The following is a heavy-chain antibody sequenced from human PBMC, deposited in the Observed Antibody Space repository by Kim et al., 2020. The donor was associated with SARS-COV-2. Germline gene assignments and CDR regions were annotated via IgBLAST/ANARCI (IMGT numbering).Heavy chain of an antibody. CDR1: GGSFSGYY. J-gene: IGHJ6*03. CDR2: INHSGST. Sequence: SETLSLTCAVYGGSFSGYYWSWIRQPPGKGLEWIGEINHSGSTNYNPSLKSRVTISVDTSKNQFSLKLSSVTAADTAVYYCARATPELVVPAAIHYYYYYYVDDWGKGTTVTVSS. D-gene: IGHD2-2*01. V-gene: IGHV4-34*01. CDR3: ARATPELVVPAAIHYYYYYYVDD.